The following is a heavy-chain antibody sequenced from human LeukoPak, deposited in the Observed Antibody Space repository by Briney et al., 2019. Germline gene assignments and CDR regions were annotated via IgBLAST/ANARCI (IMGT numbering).Heavy chain of an antibody. J-gene: IGHJ4*02. CDR2: IFYSGST. CDR3: ARDRGWFGELLYRPLGNYFDY. Sequence: PSETLSLTCTVSGGSISGYYWSWIRQPPGKGLEWIGYIFYSGSTNYNPSLKSRVTISVDTSKNQFSLQLNSVTPEDTAVYYCARDRGWFGELLYRPLGNYFDYWGQGTLVTVSS. CDR1: GGSISGYY. V-gene: IGHV4-59*12. D-gene: IGHD3-10*01.